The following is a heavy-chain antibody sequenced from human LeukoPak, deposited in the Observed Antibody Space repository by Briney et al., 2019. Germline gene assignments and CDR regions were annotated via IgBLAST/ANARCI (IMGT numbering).Heavy chain of an antibody. CDR2: IHPYRFT. CDR3: SRGSDESETGYS. J-gene: IGHJ1*01. V-gene: IGHV4-34*01. CDR1: GGSFSHYY. D-gene: IGHD3-9*01. Sequence: PSETLSLTCAIYGGSFSHYYWSWIRQAPGKGLEWIGEIHPYRFTSVNPSLKSRVSIVPDTSKNQFSLTLTSVTAADTAVYYCSRGSDESETGYSWGQGSLATVSS.